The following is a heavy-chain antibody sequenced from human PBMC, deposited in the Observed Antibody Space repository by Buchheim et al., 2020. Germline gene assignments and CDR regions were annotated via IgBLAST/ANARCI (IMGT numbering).Heavy chain of an antibody. CDR1: GGSISRSGYF. V-gene: IGHV4-39*01. Sequence: QLPLQESGPGLVKPSETLSLSCTVSGGSISRSGYFWVWIRQPPGEGLEWIGSFYYTGSTFYSPSLQGRVTISADTSKNQFSLKLSSVTAADTAVYYCARLDMQTSLEGDATWGQGTL. J-gene: IGHJ5*02. D-gene: IGHD3-9*01. CDR2: FYYTGST. CDR3: ARLDMQTSLEGDAT.